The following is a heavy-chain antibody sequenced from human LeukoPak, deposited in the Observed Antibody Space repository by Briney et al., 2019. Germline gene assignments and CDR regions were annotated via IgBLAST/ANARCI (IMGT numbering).Heavy chain of an antibody. CDR3: ARDSGSAYYYGSGTYYYDAFDF. V-gene: IGHV3-7*01. Sequence: GGSLRLSCTVSGFTFGSYWMTWVRQAPGKGLEWVANIRQDESEKYYVDSVKGRFTISRDNAKNSLYLQMNRLRAEDTAVYYCARDSGSAYYYGSGTYYYDAFDFWGQGTTVTVSS. D-gene: IGHD3-10*01. CDR1: GFTFGSYW. CDR2: IRQDESEK. J-gene: IGHJ3*01.